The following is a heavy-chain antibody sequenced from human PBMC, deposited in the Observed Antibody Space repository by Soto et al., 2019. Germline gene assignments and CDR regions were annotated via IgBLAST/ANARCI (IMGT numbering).Heavy chain of an antibody. Sequence: SETLSLTCTVSGGSISSYYLSWIRQPPGKGLEWIGYIYYSGSTNYNPSLKSRVTISVDTSKNQFSLKLSSVTAADTAVYYCARHGYSSSWHNWFDPWGQGTLVTVSS. D-gene: IGHD6-13*01. V-gene: IGHV4-59*08. CDR2: IYYSGST. J-gene: IGHJ5*02. CDR3: ARHGYSSSWHNWFDP. CDR1: GGSISSYY.